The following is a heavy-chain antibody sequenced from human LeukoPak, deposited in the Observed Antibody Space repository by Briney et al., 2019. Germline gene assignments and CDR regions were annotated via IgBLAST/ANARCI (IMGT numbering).Heavy chain of an antibody. V-gene: IGHV4-61*05. CDR3: ARAAVAGRGPWFDP. J-gene: IGHJ5*02. D-gene: IGHD6-19*01. CDR1: GGSISSSSYY. Sequence: SETLSLTCTVSGGSISSSSYYWGWIRQPPGKGLEWIGYIYYSGSTNYNPSLKSRVTISVDTSKNQFSLKLSSVTAADTAVYYCARAAVAGRGPWFDPWGQGTLVTVSS. CDR2: IYYSGST.